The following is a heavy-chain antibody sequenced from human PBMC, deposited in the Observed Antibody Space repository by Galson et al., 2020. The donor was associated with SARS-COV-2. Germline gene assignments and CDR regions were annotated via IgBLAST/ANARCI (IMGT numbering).Heavy chain of an antibody. CDR3: ARLNEAYCRTNCYPGFDY. V-gene: IGHV3-53*04. CDR1: GLSVTIDS. J-gene: IGHJ4*02. D-gene: IGHD2-15*01. CDR2: LYSVGDT. Sequence: TGGSLRLSCAASGLSVTIDSLSWVRQAPGKGLEWVSILYSVGDTYYVDSVKGRFTMSRHTSENTVYLQMNSLRSEDTAVYYCARLNEAYCRTNCYPGFDYWGQGTLVTVS.